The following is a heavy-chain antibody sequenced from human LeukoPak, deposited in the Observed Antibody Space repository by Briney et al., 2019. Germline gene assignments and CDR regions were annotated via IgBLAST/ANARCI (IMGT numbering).Heavy chain of an antibody. CDR1: GGSFSGYY. J-gene: IGHJ5*02. CDR3: ARGPLYRPVTGWFDP. CDR2: INHSGGT. V-gene: IGHV4-34*01. Sequence: SETLSLTCAVYGGSFSGYYWSWIRQPPGKGLEWIGEINHSGGTNYNPSLKSRVTISVDTSKDQFSLKLSSVTAADTAVYYCARGPLYRPVTGWFDPWGQGTLVTVSS. D-gene: IGHD4-17*01.